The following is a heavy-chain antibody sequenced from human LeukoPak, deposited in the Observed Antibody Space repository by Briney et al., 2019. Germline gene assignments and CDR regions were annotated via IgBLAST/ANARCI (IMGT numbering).Heavy chain of an antibody. J-gene: IGHJ4*02. V-gene: IGHV4-30-2*01. CDR1: GGSISSGGYS. CDR2: IYHSGST. D-gene: IGHD3-16*01. Sequence: PSQTLSLTCAVSGGSISSGGYSWSWIRQPPEKGLEWIGYIYHSGSTYYNPSLKSRVTISVDRSKNQFSLKLSSVTAADTAVYYCARGLGDYWGQGTLVTVSS. CDR3: ARGLGDY.